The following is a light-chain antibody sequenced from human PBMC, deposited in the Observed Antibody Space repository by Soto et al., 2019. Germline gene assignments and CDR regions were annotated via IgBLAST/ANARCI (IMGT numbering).Light chain of an antibody. CDR2: DVT. CDR1: TSDIGGYDY. CDR3: SSYSTSFFYV. J-gene: IGLJ1*01. Sequence: ALTQPASVSGSPGQSITISCAGTTSDIGGYDYVSWYQHHPGKAPKLIIYDVTRRPSGVSPRFSGSKSGSTASLTIYGLRDEDEADYYCSSYSTSFFYVFGTGTKVTVL. V-gene: IGLV2-14*01.